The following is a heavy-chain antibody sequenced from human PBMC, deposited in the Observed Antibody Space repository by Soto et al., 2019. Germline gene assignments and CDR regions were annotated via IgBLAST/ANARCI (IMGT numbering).Heavy chain of an antibody. J-gene: IGHJ6*02. V-gene: IGHV1-18*01. CDR3: GRDDSVVRGVYYYYGMDV. Sequence: QAQLVQSGAEVKKPGASVKVSCKASGYTFSSYGITWVRQAPGQGLEWMAWISGYNGNTNYAQNLQGRVTMTTDTPTNTAYMELRSLRSADTAVYYCGRDDSVVRGVYYYYGMDVWGQGTTVTVSS. CDR2: ISGYNGNT. CDR1: GYTFSSYG. D-gene: IGHD3-10*01.